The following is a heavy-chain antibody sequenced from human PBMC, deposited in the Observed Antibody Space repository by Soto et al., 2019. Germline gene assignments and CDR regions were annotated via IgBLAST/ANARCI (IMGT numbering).Heavy chain of an antibody. CDR2: FIPIFEIT. CDR3: ALPDERGYSSNHHYYYALYV. V-gene: IGHV1-69*01. CDR1: GGNFRSYA. Sequence: QVQLVQSGAEVKKPGSSVKVSCKASGGNFRSYAISWVRQAPGQGLEWMGGFIPIFEITNYVQRFQGRVTITADESTATAYMELSGLRSDDTAVYYCALPDERGYSSNHHYYYALYVWGQGTTGTVTS. J-gene: IGHJ6*02. D-gene: IGHD2-21*01.